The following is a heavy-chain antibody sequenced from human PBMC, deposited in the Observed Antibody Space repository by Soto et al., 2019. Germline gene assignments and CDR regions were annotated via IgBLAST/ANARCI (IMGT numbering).Heavy chain of an antibody. V-gene: IGHV3-33*01. J-gene: IGHJ6*02. CDR1: GFTFRQYG. CDR3: ERHAAARDGRGGMDV. D-gene: IGHD6-6*01. CDR2: IFYDESKE. Sequence: GGSLRLSCAASGFTFRQYGMHWVRQAPGKGLEWVAVIFYDESKEYYADSVRGRFTISRDNSNNMLYLQMNSLRGEDTALYYCERHAAARDGRGGMDVWGQGTTVPVYS.